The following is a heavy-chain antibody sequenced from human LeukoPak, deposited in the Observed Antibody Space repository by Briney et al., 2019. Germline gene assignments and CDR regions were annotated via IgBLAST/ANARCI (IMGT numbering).Heavy chain of an antibody. CDR3: AKDPPWRIFGVVITTGMDV. Sequence: AGSLTLSCPASGFAFSSYAMSWVRQAPGKGLEWVSAISGSGGSTYYADSVKVRFTISRDNSKHTLYLQMNRLRAEDTAVYYCAKDPPWRIFGVVITTGMDVWGQGTTVTVS. V-gene: IGHV3-23*01. CDR1: GFAFSSYA. D-gene: IGHD3-3*01. CDR2: ISGSGGST. J-gene: IGHJ6*02.